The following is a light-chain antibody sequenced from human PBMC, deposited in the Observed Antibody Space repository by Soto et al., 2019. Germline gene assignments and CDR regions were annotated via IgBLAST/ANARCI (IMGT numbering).Light chain of an antibody. CDR1: SSDIGSYNY. CDR2: EVS. Sequence: QSALTQPASVSGSPGQSITISCTGTSSDIGSYNYVSWYQQHPHKAPKLVIFEVSSRPSGVSNRFSGSKSGNSASLSISVLQSEDVADYYCSSYPGSSAIMVFGTGTKRTVL. J-gene: IGLJ1*01. V-gene: IGLV2-14*01. CDR3: SSYPGSSAIMV.